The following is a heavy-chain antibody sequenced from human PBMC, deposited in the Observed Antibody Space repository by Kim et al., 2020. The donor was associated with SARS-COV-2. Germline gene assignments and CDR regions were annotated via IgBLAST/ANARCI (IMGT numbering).Heavy chain of an antibody. V-gene: IGHV3-30-3*01. Sequence: GGSLRLSCAASGFTFSSYAMHWVRQAPGKGLEWVAVISYDGSNKYYADSVKGRFTISRDNSKNTLYLQMNSLRAEDTAVYYCARVKSPSYGDYVHYYYYYGMDVWGQGTTVTVSS. D-gene: IGHD4-17*01. CDR1: GFTFSSYA. CDR3: ARVKSPSYGDYVHYYYYYGMDV. J-gene: IGHJ6*02. CDR2: ISYDGSNK.